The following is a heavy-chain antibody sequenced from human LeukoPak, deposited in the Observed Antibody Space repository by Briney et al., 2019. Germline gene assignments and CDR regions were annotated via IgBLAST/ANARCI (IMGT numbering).Heavy chain of an antibody. J-gene: IGHJ4*02. Sequence: PGGSLRLSCAASGFTFDDYGMSWVRQAPGKGLEWVSGINWNGGSTGYADSVKGRFTISRDNAKNSLYLQMNSLRAEDTALYYCARTNYDYVWGSYKLDYWGQGTLVTVSS. D-gene: IGHD3-16*01. CDR1: GFTFDDYG. CDR3: ARTNYDYVWGSYKLDY. V-gene: IGHV3-20*04. CDR2: INWNGGST.